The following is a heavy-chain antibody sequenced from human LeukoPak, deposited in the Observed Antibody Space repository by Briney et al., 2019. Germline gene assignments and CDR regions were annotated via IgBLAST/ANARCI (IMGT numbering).Heavy chain of an antibody. CDR1: GFTFSSYW. V-gene: IGHV3-74*01. J-gene: IGHJ4*02. D-gene: IGHD3-22*01. CDR2: INSDGSST. CDR3: AMGPYYYDSSGYYY. Sequence: PGGSLRLSCATTGFTFSSYWMHWVRQAPGKGLVWVSRINSDGSSTSYADSVKGRFTISRDNAKNTLYLQMNSLRAEDTAVYYCAMGPYYYDSSGYYYWGQGTLVTVSS.